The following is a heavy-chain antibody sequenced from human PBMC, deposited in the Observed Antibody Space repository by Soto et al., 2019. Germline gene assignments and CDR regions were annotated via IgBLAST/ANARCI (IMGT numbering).Heavy chain of an antibody. CDR1: GFTFKIAW. V-gene: IGHV3-15*01. CDR2: IRAKTDVEKT. Sequence: EVQVVESGGGLVKPGGSLRLSCVASGFTFKIAWMNWVRQAPGKGLEWVGRIRAKTDVEKTEYAAPAKGRFTISRDDSKNMVHLQMSSLISDDTAVYYCATGNYGTFDIWGQGTMVTVSS. CDR3: ATGNYGTFDI. D-gene: IGHD4-17*01. J-gene: IGHJ3*02.